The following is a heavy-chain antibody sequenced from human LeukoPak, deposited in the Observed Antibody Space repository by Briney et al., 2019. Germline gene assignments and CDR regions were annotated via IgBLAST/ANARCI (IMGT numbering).Heavy chain of an antibody. Sequence: GGSLRLSCAASGFTFSSYNMHWVRQAPGKGLEWVAVISYDGSNKYYADSVKGRFTISRDNSKNTLYLQMNSLRAEDTAVYYCARDVAVAAYYMDVWGKGTTVTVSS. V-gene: IGHV3-30*03. J-gene: IGHJ6*03. D-gene: IGHD6-19*01. CDR3: ARDVAVAAYYMDV. CDR1: GFTFSSYN. CDR2: ISYDGSNK.